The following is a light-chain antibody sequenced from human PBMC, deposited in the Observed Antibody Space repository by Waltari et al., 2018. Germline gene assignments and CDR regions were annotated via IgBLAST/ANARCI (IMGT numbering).Light chain of an antibody. Sequence: DIQMTQSPSSVSASVGDRVTITCRASQGINIWLSWYQQKPGKAPKLLFYAASSLQSWVPSRFSGSGSGTDFPLTSSSLQPEDFATYYCQQANSFPATFGQGTKLEIK. V-gene: IGKV1-12*01. J-gene: IGKJ2*01. CDR1: QGINIW. CDR2: AAS. CDR3: QQANSFPAT.